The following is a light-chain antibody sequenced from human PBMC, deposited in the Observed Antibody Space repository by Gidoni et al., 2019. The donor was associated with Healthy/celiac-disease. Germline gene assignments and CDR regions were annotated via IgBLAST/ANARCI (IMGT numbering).Light chain of an antibody. J-gene: IGKJ1*01. V-gene: IGKV1-39*01. CDR3: QQRYSTPWT. CDR2: AAS. CDR1: QSISSY. Sequence: SQMTQSPSSLSASVGDRDTITCRASQSISSYLKWYQQKPGKAPKLLIYAASSLQSGVPSRFSGSGSGTDFTLTISCLQPEDFATYYCQQRYSTPWTFGQXTKVEIK.